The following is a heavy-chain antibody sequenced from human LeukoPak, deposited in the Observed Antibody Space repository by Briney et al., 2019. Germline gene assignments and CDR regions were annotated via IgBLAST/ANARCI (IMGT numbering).Heavy chain of an antibody. CDR1: GGTFNNSA. CDR3: ARDVHGDYGSGWFDP. CDR2: IMPLFGTA. V-gene: IGHV1-69*05. J-gene: IGHJ5*02. D-gene: IGHD4-17*01. Sequence: ASVKVSCETSGGTFNNSAISWVRQAPGQGLEWLGGIMPLFGTAGYAQKFQGRVTITKDESTRTVYLELTSLTSDDTAVYYCARDVHGDYGSGWFDPWGQGTLVSVSS.